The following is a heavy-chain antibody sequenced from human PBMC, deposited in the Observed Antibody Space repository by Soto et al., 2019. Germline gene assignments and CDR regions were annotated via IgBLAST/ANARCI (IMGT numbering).Heavy chain of an antibody. CDR2: IYYSGST. Sequence: QVQLQESGPGLVKPSETLSLTCTVSGGSISSYYWSWIRQPPGTGLEWIGYIYYSGSTNYNPSLKSRVTISLDTSMNQFPLKRSSVTAADTAVYYCARGGGAYISADYWGQGTLVTVSS. CDR3: ARGGGAYISADY. V-gene: IGHV4-59*01. CDR1: GGSISSYY. J-gene: IGHJ4*02. D-gene: IGHD3-16*01.